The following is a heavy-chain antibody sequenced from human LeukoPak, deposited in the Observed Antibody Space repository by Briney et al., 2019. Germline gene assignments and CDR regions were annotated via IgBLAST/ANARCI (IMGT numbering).Heavy chain of an antibody. CDR2: FDPEDGET. D-gene: IGHD6-13*01. CDR1: GYTLTELS. J-gene: IGHJ3*02. CDR3: ARYIAAGDAFDI. Sequence: ASVKVSCKVSGYTLTELSMHWVRQAPGKGLEWMGGFDPEDGETIYAQKLQGRVTMIEDTSTDTAYMELSSLRSEDTAVYYCARYIAAGDAFDIWGQGTMVTVSS. V-gene: IGHV1-24*01.